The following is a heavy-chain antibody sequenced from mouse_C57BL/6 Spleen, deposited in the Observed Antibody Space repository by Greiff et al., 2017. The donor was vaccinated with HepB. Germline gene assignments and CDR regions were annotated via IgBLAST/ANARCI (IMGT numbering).Heavy chain of an antibody. CDR2: IDPSDSYT. Sequence: QVQLQQSGAELVMPGASVKLSCKASGYTFTSYWMYWVKQRPGQGLEWIGEIDPSDSYTNYNQKFKGKSTLTVDKSSSTAYMQLSSLTSEDSAVYYCARGGTTVVATKTMDYWGQGTSVTVSS. J-gene: IGHJ4*01. CDR3: ARGGTTVVATKTMDY. CDR1: GYTFTSYW. D-gene: IGHD1-1*01. V-gene: IGHV1-69*01.